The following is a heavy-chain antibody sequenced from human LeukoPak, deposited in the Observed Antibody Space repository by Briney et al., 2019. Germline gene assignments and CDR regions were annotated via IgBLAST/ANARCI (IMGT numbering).Heavy chain of an antibody. CDR3: ARDPTTVTTPRWFDP. Sequence: PGGSLRLSCAASGFTFRSYGMHWVRQAPGKGLEWVAFIHYDGSNKYYADSVKGRFTISRDNSKNTLYVQMNSLRAEDTAVYYCARDPTTVTTPRWFDPWGQGTLVTVTS. V-gene: IGHV3-30*02. J-gene: IGHJ5*02. CDR1: GFTFRSYG. D-gene: IGHD4-17*01. CDR2: IHYDGSNK.